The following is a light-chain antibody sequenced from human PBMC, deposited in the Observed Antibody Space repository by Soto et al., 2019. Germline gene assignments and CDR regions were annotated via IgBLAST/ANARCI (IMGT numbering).Light chain of an antibody. J-gene: IGLJ1*01. CDR1: SSNIGNNY. CDR2: ENN. CDR3: GTWDSSLSAYV. V-gene: IGLV1-51*02. Sequence: QSALTQPPSVSAARGQKVTLSCSGSSSNIGNNYVSWYQQLPGTAPKLLIYENNKRPSGIPDRFSGSKSGTSATLGITGLQTGDEADYYCGTWDSSLSAYVFATGTKVPVL.